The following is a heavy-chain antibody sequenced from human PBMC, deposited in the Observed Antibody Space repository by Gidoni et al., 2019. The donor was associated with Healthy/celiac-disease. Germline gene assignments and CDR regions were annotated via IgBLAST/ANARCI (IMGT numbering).Heavy chain of an antibody. CDR3: ASAGRTGSSSGWYTPPGEFDY. CDR1: GGSISSYY. D-gene: IGHD6-19*01. Sequence: QVQLQESGPGLVKPSETLSLTCTVSGGSISSYYWSWIRQPPGKGLEWIGYIYYSGSTNYNPSLKSRVTISVDTSKNQFSLKLSSVTAADTAVYYCASAGRTGSSSGWYTPPGEFDYWGQGTLVTVSS. V-gene: IGHV4-59*01. CDR2: IYYSGST. J-gene: IGHJ4*02.